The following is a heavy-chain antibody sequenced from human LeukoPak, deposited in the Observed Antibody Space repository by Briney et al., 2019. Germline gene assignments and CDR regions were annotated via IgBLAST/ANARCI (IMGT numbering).Heavy chain of an antibody. J-gene: IGHJ4*02. CDR2: IKNDGSDT. D-gene: IGHD1-7*01. Sequence: GGSLRLSCAGSGFTLRDYWMHWVRQAPGEGLVWVARIKNDGSDTSYADSVKGRFTISRDNAENTLYLQMNSLRAEDTAVYYCVRVSGSTYVLFDHWGQGTLVTVSS. V-gene: IGHV3-74*01. CDR1: GFTLRDYW. CDR3: VRVSGSTYVLFDH.